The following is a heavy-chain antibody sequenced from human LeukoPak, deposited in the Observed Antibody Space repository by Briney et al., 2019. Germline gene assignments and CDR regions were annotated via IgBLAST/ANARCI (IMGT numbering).Heavy chain of an antibody. CDR2: ISYDGSKR. CDR3: ATSLSGWGSYHYMDV. Sequence: GGSLRLSCAVSGFTFSSYGMHWVRQAPGKGLEWVAVISYDGSKRYYADSVKGGFTISRDNSKNTLYLQMNSLRAEDTAIYYCATSLSGWGSYHYMDVWGKGTTVTISS. J-gene: IGHJ6*03. CDR1: GFTFSSYG. V-gene: IGHV3-30*03. D-gene: IGHD6-19*01.